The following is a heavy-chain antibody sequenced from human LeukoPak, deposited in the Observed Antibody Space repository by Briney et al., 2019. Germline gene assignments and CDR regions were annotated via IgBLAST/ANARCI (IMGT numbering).Heavy chain of an antibody. D-gene: IGHD4-11*01. J-gene: IGHJ6*03. Sequence: GGSLRLSCAASGFTFSSYSMNWVRQAPGKGLEWVSYISSSSSTIYYADSVKGRFTISRDNAKNSLYLQMNSLRGEDTAVYYCAREVHQYSNYVWGAYYYYMDVWGKGTTVTVSS. CDR1: GFTFSSYS. CDR3: AREVHQYSNYVWGAYYYYMDV. CDR2: ISSSSSTI. V-gene: IGHV3-48*04.